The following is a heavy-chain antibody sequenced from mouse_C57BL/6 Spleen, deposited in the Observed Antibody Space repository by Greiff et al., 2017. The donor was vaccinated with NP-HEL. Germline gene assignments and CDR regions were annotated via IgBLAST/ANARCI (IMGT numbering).Heavy chain of an antibody. CDR3: ARLIDGYYFDV. Sequence: EVQLQESGPELVKPGASVKISCKASGYSFTGYYMNWVKQSPEKSLEWIGEINPSTGGTTYNQKFKAKATLTVDKSSSTAYMQLKSLTSEDSAVYYCARLIDGYYFDVWGTGTTVTVSS. D-gene: IGHD2-3*01. V-gene: IGHV1-42*01. J-gene: IGHJ1*03. CDR1: GYSFTGYY. CDR2: INPSTGGT.